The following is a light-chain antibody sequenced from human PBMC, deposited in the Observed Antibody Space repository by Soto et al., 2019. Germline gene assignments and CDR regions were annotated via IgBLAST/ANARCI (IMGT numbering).Light chain of an antibody. J-gene: IGKJ4*01. CDR1: QGISSW. CDR3: QQANSFPPT. CDR2: AAS. V-gene: IGKV1-12*01. Sequence: DIPMTQSPSSVSASVGDRVTISCRASQGISSWLAWYQQKPGKAPKLLIYAASSLQSGVPSRFSGSGSGTDLTPTLSRLQHEDFATYYCQQANSFPPTFGGGTKVEIK.